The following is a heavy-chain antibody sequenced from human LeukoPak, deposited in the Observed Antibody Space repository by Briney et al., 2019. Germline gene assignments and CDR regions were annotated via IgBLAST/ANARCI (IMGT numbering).Heavy chain of an antibody. CDR3: ARGGGNSGYDFIDY. J-gene: IGHJ4*02. V-gene: IGHV3-30-3*01. Sequence: GGSLRLSCAASEFTFSYYAMVWVRQAPGKGLEWVAVISYDGNNKYYADSVKGRFTISRDNSKNTLFLQMNSLRTEDTAVYYCARGGGNSGYDFIDYWGQGTLVTVSS. CDR1: EFTFSYYA. CDR2: ISYDGNNK. D-gene: IGHD5-12*01.